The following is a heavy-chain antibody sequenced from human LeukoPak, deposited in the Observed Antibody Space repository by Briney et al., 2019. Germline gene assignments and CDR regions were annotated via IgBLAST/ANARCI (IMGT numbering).Heavy chain of an antibody. CDR1: GYTFTGYY. D-gene: IGHD3-10*01. CDR3: ARNELLWFGELKVFDY. CDR2: INTNTGNP. J-gene: IGHJ4*02. Sequence: EASVKVSCKASGYTFTGYYMHWVRQAPGQGLEWMGWINTNTGNPTYAQGFTGRFVFSLDTSVSTAYLQISSLKAEDTAVYYCARNELLWFGELKVFDYWGQGTLVTVSS. V-gene: IGHV7-4-1*02.